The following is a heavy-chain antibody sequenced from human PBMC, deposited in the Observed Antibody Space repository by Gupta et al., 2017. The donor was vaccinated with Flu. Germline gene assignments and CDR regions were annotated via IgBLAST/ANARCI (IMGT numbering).Heavy chain of an antibody. CDR3: ASATSAGLVFDY. Sequence: HWVRQATGKGLEWVSAIGTAGDTYYPGSVKGRFTISRENAKNSLYLQMNSLRAGDTAVYYCASATSAGLVFDYWGQGTLVTVSS. J-gene: IGHJ4*02. D-gene: IGHD3-3*01. V-gene: IGHV3-13*01. CDR2: IGTAGDT.